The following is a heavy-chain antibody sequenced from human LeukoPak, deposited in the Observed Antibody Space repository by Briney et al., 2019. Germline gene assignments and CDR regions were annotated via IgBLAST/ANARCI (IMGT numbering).Heavy chain of an antibody. J-gene: IGHJ6*02. CDR1: GSTFTTYW. V-gene: IGHV3-74*01. Sequence: GGSLRLSCAASGSTFTTYWMHWVRQAPGKGLVWVSHINSDGSITSYADSVKGRFTISRDNAKNTLYLQMNSLRAEDTAVYYCARDAVDTANAVWGQGTTVTVSS. CDR3: ARDAVDTANAV. CDR2: INSDGSIT. D-gene: IGHD5-18*01.